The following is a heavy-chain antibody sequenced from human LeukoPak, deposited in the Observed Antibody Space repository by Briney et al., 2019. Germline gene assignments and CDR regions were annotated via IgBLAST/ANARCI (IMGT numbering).Heavy chain of an antibody. V-gene: IGHV3-23*01. CDR3: AKDSVGVVIIPVSYPLSDFDY. D-gene: IGHD3-3*01. Sequence: GGSLRPSYAASGFTFSSYAMSWVRQAPGKGLEWVSAISGSGGSTYYADSVKGRFTISRDNSKNTLYLQMNSLRAEDTAVYYCAKDSVGVVIIPVSYPLSDFDYWGQGTLVTVSS. J-gene: IGHJ4*02. CDR2: ISGSGGST. CDR1: GFTFSSYA.